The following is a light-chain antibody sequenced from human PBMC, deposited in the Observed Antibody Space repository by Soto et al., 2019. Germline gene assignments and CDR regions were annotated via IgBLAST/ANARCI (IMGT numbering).Light chain of an antibody. CDR2: RDD. CDR3: AIWDDGLGAPL. V-gene: IGLV1-44*01. J-gene: IGLJ2*01. CDR1: SSNIGNNP. Sequence: QSVLTQPPSASGTPGQSVTVSCSGGSSNIGNNPVNWYQQLPGAGPKLLIYRDDQRPSGVPDRFSGSKSDASASLAISGLQSEDEADYFCAIWDDGLGAPLFGGGTKLTVL.